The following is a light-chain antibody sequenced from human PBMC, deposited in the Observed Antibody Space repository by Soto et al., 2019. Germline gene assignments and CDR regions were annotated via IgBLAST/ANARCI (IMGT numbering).Light chain of an antibody. CDR3: QQYGSSPLT. J-gene: IGKJ1*01. CDR2: GAS. Sequence: IVLTKSPATLSVSPGARVTVSCRASQSVDINLAWHQQSPGQAPRLLIYGASSRATGIPDRFSGSGSGTDFTLTISRLEPEDCAVYYCQQYGSSPLTFGQGTKVDI. V-gene: IGKV3-20*01. CDR1: QSVDIN.